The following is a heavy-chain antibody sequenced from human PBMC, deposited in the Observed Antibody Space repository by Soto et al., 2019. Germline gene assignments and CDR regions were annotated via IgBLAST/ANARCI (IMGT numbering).Heavy chain of an antibody. J-gene: IGHJ5*02. D-gene: IGHD2-8*01. CDR3: AKDHTPYCTNGICYSRTPLFDP. Sequence: GGSLRLSCAASGFTFSSYAMSWVRQAPGKGLEWVSAISGSGGSTYYADSVKGRFTISRDNSKNTLYLQMNSLRAEDTAVYYCAKDHTPYCTNGICYSRTPLFDPWGQGTLVTVSS. CDR2: ISGSGGST. CDR1: GFTFSSYA. V-gene: IGHV3-23*01.